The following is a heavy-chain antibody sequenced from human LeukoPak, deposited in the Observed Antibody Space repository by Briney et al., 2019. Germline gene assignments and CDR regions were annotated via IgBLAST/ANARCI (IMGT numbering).Heavy chain of an antibody. Sequence: GGSLRLSCAASGFTFSTYSMNWVRQAPGKGLEWVSYISSSSSAIYYADSVKGRFTISRVNAKNSLYLQMNSLRAEDTAVYYCARDSAIVGASLGGYWGQGTLVTVSS. CDR3: ARDSAIVGASLGGY. D-gene: IGHD1-26*01. V-gene: IGHV3-48*01. CDR1: GFTFSTYS. J-gene: IGHJ4*02. CDR2: ISSSSSAI.